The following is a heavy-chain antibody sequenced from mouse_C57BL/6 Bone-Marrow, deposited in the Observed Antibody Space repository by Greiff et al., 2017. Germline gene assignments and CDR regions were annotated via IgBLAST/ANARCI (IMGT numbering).Heavy chain of an antibody. D-gene: IGHD2-1*01. CDR3: ARWRCLLLDY. CDR1: GYTFTDYY. CDR2: INPYNGGT. Sequence: VQLQQSGPVLVKPGASVKMSCKASGYTFTDYYMQWVKQRLGKSLEWIGGINPYNGGTSYNQKFKGQATLTVDKSSSSAYMVLNRLTAEDSAVYYCARWRCLLLDYWGQGTTLTVSS. V-gene: IGHV1-19*01. J-gene: IGHJ2*01.